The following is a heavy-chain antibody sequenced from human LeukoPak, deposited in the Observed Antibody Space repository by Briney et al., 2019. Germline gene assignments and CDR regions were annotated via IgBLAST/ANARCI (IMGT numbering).Heavy chain of an antibody. CDR3: ARERWKFDP. J-gene: IGHJ5*02. Sequence: SETLSLTCTVSGASMNSYYWSWLRQPPGKGLEWIGYDFYSGSPNYNPSLKSRVTISLDTSKNQFSLRLSSVTAAGTAVYYCARERWKFDPWGQGTLVTVSS. D-gene: IGHD4-23*01. CDR2: DFYSGSP. CDR1: GASMNSYY. V-gene: IGHV4-59*01.